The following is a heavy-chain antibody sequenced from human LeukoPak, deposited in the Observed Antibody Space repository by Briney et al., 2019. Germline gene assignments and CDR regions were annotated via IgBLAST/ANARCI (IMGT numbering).Heavy chain of an antibody. D-gene: IGHD2-2*01. J-gene: IGHJ4*02. CDR3: AKLGCTGTFCYANY. V-gene: IGHV3-23*01. Sequence: GGSLRLSCAAPGFTFSDYAMTWVRQTPGKGMKRVSVISGGGDSADYADSMKGRFTISRDNSKNTLYLQMNSLRAEDTALYYCAKLGCTGTFCYANYWGQGTLVTVSS. CDR2: ISGGGDSA. CDR1: GFTFSDYA.